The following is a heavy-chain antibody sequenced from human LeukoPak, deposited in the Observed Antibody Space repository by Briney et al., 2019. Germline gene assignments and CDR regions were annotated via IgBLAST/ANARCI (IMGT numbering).Heavy chain of an antibody. J-gene: IGHJ4*02. CDR3: ARSSWGHYGEGPFDS. V-gene: IGHV3-11*03. CDR1: GFTFSDYY. CDR2: INGSSSDT. D-gene: IGHD3-10*01. Sequence: PGGSLRLSCAASGFTFSDYYMTWIRQAPGRGLEWISYINGSSSDTKYADSVKGRFTISRDNAKNSVYLLMNSLRAEDTAVYYCARSSWGHYGEGPFDSWGQGTLVTVSS.